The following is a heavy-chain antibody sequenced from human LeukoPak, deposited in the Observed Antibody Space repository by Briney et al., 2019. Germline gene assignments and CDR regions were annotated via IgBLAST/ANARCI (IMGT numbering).Heavy chain of an antibody. V-gene: IGHV1-8*01. J-gene: IGHJ3*02. CDR3: ARPLTMVRGVKGTFDI. D-gene: IGHD3-10*01. Sequence: APVKVSCKASGYTFTSYDINWVRQTTGQGLAWMGWMNPSSANTGYAQKFQGRVTMTRNTSISTAYMELSSLRSEDTAVYYCARPLTMVRGVKGTFDIWGQGTMVTVSS. CDR2: MNPSSANT. CDR1: GYTFTSYD.